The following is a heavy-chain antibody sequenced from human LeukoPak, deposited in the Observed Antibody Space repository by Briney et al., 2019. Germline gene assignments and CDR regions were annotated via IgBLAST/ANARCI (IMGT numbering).Heavy chain of an antibody. Sequence: ASVKVSCKASGYTFTGYYMHWVRQAPGQGLEWMGWINSISGGTNYVQKLQGRVTMTRDTSISTVYMELSRLRSDDTAVYYCAREKVEGANWFDPWGQGTLVTVFS. CDR2: INSISGGT. CDR1: GYTFTGYY. CDR3: AREKVEGANWFDP. D-gene: IGHD2-15*01. V-gene: IGHV1-2*02. J-gene: IGHJ5*02.